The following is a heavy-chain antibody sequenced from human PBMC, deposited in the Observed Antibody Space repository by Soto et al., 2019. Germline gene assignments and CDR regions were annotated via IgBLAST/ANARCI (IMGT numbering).Heavy chain of an antibody. Sequence: PVGSLRLSCAVSGFTFSRYTMSWVRQAPGKGLEWVSGISSSGGGTYYADSAKGRFTISRDNSKNTLYLQMNSLRAEDTALYYCAKDYRPGIGDAFDIWGQGTMVTVSS. CDR2: ISSSGGGT. CDR1: GFTFSRYT. J-gene: IGHJ3*02. CDR3: AKDYRPGIGDAFDI. D-gene: IGHD1-1*01. V-gene: IGHV3-23*01.